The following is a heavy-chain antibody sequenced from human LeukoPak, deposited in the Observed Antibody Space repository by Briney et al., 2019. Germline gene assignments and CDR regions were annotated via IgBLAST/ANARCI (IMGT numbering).Heavy chain of an antibody. CDR2: ISASGGST. J-gene: IGHJ4*02. CDR3: ARDDERAAAGTDY. Sequence: GGSLRLSCAASGFTFSLYAMSWVRQAPGKGLEWVSVISASGGSTYYADSVKGRFTISRDSAKSTLYLQMNSLRAEDTAVYYCARDDERAAAGTDYWGQGTLVTVSS. CDR1: GFTFSLYA. V-gene: IGHV3-23*01. D-gene: IGHD6-13*01.